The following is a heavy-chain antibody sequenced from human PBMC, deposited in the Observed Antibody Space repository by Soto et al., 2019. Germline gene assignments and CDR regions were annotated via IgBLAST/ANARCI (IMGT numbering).Heavy chain of an antibody. CDR1: GGSISSGGYY. Sequence: QLQLQESGSGLVKPSQTLSLTCAVSGGSISSGGYYWSWIRQPAGKGLEWIGRIYTSGSTNYNPSLKSRVTMSVDTSKNQFSLKLSSVTAADTAVYYCAREVRYYDFWSGYYEEPYGMDVWGQGTTVTVSS. CDR3: AREVRYYDFWSGYYEEPYGMDV. J-gene: IGHJ6*02. D-gene: IGHD3-3*01. CDR2: IYTSGST. V-gene: IGHV4-61*02.